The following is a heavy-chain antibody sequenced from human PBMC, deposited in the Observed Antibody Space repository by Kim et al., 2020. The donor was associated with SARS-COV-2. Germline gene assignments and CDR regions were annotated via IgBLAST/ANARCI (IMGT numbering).Heavy chain of an antibody. D-gene: IGHD3-10*01. Sequence: GGSLRLSCAASGFTFSSYGMHWVRQAPGKGLEWVAVIWYDGSNKYYADSVKGRFTISRDNSKNTLYLQMNSLRAEDTAVYYCARCQVDYGSGSYYIFPGPYYFDYWGQGTLVTVSS. J-gene: IGHJ4*02. V-gene: IGHV3-33*01. CDR2: IWYDGSNK. CDR3: ARCQVDYGSGSYYIFPGPYYFDY. CDR1: GFTFSSYG.